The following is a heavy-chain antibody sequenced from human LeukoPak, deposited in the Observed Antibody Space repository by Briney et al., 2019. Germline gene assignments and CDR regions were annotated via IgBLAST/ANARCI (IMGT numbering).Heavy chain of an antibody. Sequence: GESLKISCKGSGYSFTSYWIGWVRQMPGKGLEWMGIIYPGDSDTRYSPSFQGQVTISADKSISTAYLQWSSLKASDTAMYYCARSRTYCSSTSCYVGYYFDYWGQGTLVTVSS. J-gene: IGHJ4*02. CDR1: GYSFTSYW. CDR3: ARSRTYCSSTSCYVGYYFDY. D-gene: IGHD2-2*01. CDR2: IYPGDSDT. V-gene: IGHV5-51*01.